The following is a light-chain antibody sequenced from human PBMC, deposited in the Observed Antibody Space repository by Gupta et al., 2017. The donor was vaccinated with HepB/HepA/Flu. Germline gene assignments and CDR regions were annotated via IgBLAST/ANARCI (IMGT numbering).Light chain of an antibody. Sequence: DIQMTQSPSSLSASVGDRVTITCRASQSISTYLNWYQQKPGKAPKPLIYRASSLQSGVSSRFSGSGSGTDFTLAISSLQREDFATYYCQQRDSSPWTFGQGTKVEI. CDR3: QQRDSSPWT. CDR1: QSISTY. V-gene: IGKV1-39*01. J-gene: IGKJ1*01. CDR2: RAS.